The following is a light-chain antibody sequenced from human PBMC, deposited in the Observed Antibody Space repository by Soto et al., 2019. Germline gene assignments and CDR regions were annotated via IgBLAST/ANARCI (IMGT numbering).Light chain of an antibody. CDR1: SSDVGKYDY. J-gene: IGLJ2*01. CDR2: EGS. CDR3: CSYAGSYVV. Sequence: QSALTQPPSASGSPGQSVTISCTGTSSDVGKYDYVSWFQHHPGKAPKLIIYEGSKRPSGVSNRFSGSKSGNTASLTISGLQAEDEADYYCCSYAGSYVVFGGGTKLTVL. V-gene: IGLV2-23*01.